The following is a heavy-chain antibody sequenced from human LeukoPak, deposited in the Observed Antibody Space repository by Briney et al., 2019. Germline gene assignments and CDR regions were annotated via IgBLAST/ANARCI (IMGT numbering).Heavy chain of an antibody. CDR1: GFTFSSYE. Sequence: GSLRLSCAASGFTFSSYEMNWVRQAPGKGLEWVSYISSSGSTIYYADSVKGRFTISRDNAKNSLYLQMNSLRAEDTAVYYCAKAPVRGVIPFDYWGQGTLVTVSS. D-gene: IGHD3-10*01. V-gene: IGHV3-48*03. CDR3: AKAPVRGVIPFDY. J-gene: IGHJ4*02. CDR2: ISSSGSTI.